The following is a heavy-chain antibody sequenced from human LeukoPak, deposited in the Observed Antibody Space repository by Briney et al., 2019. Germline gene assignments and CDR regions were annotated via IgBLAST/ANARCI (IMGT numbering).Heavy chain of an antibody. CDR3: GKTTVGYSSGQKPAWPVDY. J-gene: IGHJ4*02. CDR2: IFGSGGSP. V-gene: IGHV3-23*01. Sequence: PGGSLRLSCEASGFTFGSHDMYWVRQAPGKGLEWVEGIFGSGGSPHYADPVKGRFTISRDNSRNTVYLQINSLRAEDTAVYYCGKTTVGYSSGQKPAWPVDYWGQGTLVTVSS. CDR1: GFTFGSHD. D-gene: IGHD5-18*01.